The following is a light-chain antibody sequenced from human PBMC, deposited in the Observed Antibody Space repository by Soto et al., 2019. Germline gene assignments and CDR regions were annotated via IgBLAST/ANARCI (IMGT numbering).Light chain of an antibody. V-gene: IGKV3-15*01. CDR3: HQRQSWPRT. CDR1: QSISGT. J-gene: IGKJ1*01. Sequence: EIVMTQSPATLSVSPGGRATLSFRASQSISGTLAWYQQKPGQAPRLLIYGASTSATSFPARFSGSWSVTEFTLTISRLEPEDFALYYCHQRQSWPRTFGQGTKVDIK. CDR2: GAS.